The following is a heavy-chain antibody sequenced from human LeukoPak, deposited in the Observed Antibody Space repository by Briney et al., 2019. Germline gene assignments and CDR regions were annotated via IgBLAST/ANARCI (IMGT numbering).Heavy chain of an antibody. CDR3: ARDLWGSGLNYFDY. J-gene: IGHJ4*02. CDR2: IYSGGST. V-gene: IGHV3-66*01. D-gene: IGHD2-15*01. Sequence: GGSLRLSCAASGFTVSSNYMSWVRQAPGKGLEWVSIIYSGGSTYYADSVKGRFTISRDNSKNTLYLQMNSLRAEDTAVYYCARDLWGSGLNYFDYWGQGTLVTVSS. CDR1: GFTVSSNY.